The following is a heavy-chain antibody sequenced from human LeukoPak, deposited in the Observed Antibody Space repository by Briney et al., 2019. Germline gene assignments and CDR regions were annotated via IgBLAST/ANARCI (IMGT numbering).Heavy chain of an antibody. CDR2: INPNSGGT. J-gene: IGHJ4*02. V-gene: IGHV1-2*02. Sequence: ASVKVSCKASGYTFTGYYMHWVRQAPGQGLEWMGWINPNSGGTNYAQKFQGRVTMTRDTSISTAYMELSRLRSDDTAVYYCARVYYDISTGYPWFDYWGQGTLVTVSS. D-gene: IGHD3-9*01. CDR1: GYTFTGYY. CDR3: ARVYYDISTGYPWFDY.